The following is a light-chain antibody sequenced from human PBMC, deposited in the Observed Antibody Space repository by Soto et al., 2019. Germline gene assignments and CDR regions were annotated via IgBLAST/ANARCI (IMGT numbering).Light chain of an antibody. CDR3: QQYGSSGT. Sequence: EIVFTQSPCTLPFSPAERAPLSCRASQSVSSSYLAWYQQKPGQAPRLTIYGASSRATGIPDRFSGSGSGTDFTLTISGLEPEDFAVYYCQQYGSSGTFGQGTKVDI. J-gene: IGKJ1*01. CDR1: QSVSSSY. CDR2: GAS. V-gene: IGKV3-20*01.